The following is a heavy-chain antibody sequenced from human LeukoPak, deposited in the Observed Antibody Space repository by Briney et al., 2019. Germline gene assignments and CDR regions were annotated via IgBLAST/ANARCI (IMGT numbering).Heavy chain of an antibody. CDR3: ARGDYYDSSGYYYADY. V-gene: IGHV4-39*01. J-gene: IGHJ4*01. CDR2: IYYSGST. Sequence: SETLSLTCTVSGGSISSSSYYWGWIRQPPGKGLEWIGTIYYSGSTYYNASLKSRVTISGDTSKKQFSLKLSSVTAADTAVYYCARGDYYDSSGYYYADYWGHGTLVTVSS. D-gene: IGHD3-22*01. CDR1: GGSISSSSYY.